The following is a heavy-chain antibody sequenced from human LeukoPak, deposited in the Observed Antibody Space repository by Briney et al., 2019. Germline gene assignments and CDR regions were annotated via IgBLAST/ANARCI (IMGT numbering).Heavy chain of an antibody. V-gene: IGHV4-34*01. J-gene: IGHJ4*02. CDR1: GGSFSGYY. D-gene: IGHD6-19*01. CDR2: INHSGST. Sequence: SETLSLTCAVYGGSFSGYYWSWIRQPPGKGLEWIGEINHSGSTNYNPSLKSRVTISVDTSKNQFSLKLSSVTAADTAVYYCASSGIAVNYWGQGTLVTVSS. CDR3: ASSGIAVNY.